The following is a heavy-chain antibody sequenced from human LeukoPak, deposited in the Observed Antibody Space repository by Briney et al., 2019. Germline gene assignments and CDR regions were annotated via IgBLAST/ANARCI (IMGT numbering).Heavy chain of an antibody. V-gene: IGHV4-34*01. J-gene: IGHJ4*02. D-gene: IGHD1-7*01. Sequence: SETLSLTCTVSGGSISSYYWSWIRQPPGKGLEWIGEINHSGSTNYNPSLKSRVTISVDTSKNQFSLKLSSVTAADTAVYYCARGGGWNYEYWGQGTLVTVSS. CDR2: INHSGST. CDR1: GGSISSYY. CDR3: ARGGGWNYEY.